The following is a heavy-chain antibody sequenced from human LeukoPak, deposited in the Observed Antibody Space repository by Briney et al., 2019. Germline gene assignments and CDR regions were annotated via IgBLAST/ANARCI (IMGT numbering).Heavy chain of an antibody. D-gene: IGHD5-12*01. CDR3: ARAWLRIIDY. Sequence: GGSLRLSCAASEFTFSSYEMNWVRQAPGKGLEWVSYISNSGSPICYADSVKGRFTISRDNAKNSLYLQMNSLRAEDTAVYYCARAWLRIIDYWGQGTLVTVSS. CDR2: ISNSGSPI. CDR1: EFTFSSYE. J-gene: IGHJ4*02. V-gene: IGHV3-48*03.